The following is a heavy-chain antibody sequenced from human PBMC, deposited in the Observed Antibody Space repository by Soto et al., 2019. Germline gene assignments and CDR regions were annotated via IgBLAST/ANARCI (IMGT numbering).Heavy chain of an antibody. Sequence: SETLSLTCTVSGGSISNSYWSWIRQSPGKGLEWIGYIYSSGSTNYNPSLKSRVTISVDTSKNQFSLKLSSLIAADTAVYYCARRGASTGYSYGSDWFDPWGQGTLVTVSS. V-gene: IGHV4-59*08. D-gene: IGHD5-18*01. CDR2: IYSSGST. CDR3: ARRGASTGYSYGSDWFDP. J-gene: IGHJ5*02. CDR1: GGSISNSY.